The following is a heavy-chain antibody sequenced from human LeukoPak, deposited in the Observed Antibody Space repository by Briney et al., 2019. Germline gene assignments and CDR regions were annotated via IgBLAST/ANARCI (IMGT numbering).Heavy chain of an antibody. CDR3: VRVGLANCGGDCSS. CDR1: GFTFSDHY. Sequence: GGSLRLSCAVSGFTFSDHYMDWVRQAPGKGLGWVGRIRNKANSYTTEYAASVRGRFTISRDDSKNSLYLQMNSLKTEDTAVYYCVRVGLANCGGDCSSWGQGTLATVSS. D-gene: IGHD2-21*02. V-gene: IGHV3-72*01. J-gene: IGHJ4*02. CDR2: IRNKANSYTT.